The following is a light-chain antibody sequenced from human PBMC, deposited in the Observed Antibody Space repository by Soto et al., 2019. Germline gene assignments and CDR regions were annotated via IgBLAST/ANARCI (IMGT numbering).Light chain of an antibody. CDR3: TSYTRSANLV. CDR2: EVS. Sequence: QSALTQPPSASGCPGQSVTISCTGTSSDVGAYHYVSWYQHHPGKAPKLMIYEVSKRPSGVPDRFSGSKSGNTASLTVSGLQAEDEADYFCTSYTRSANLVLGGGTKVTVL. V-gene: IGLV2-8*01. J-gene: IGLJ1*01. CDR1: SSDVGAYHY.